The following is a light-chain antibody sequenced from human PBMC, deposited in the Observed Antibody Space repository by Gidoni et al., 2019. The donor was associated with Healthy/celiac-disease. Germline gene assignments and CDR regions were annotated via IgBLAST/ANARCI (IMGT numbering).Light chain of an antibody. J-gene: IGLJ3*02. CDR1: SSNIGAGYD. Sequence: QPVLTQPPSVSGAPAQRVTTSCTGSSSNIGAGYDVHWYQRLPGTAPKLPIHGNSNRPSGVPDRFSGSKSGTSASLAITALQAEDEADYYCQSYDSSLSGSGVFGGGTKLTVL. CDR2: GNS. V-gene: IGLV1-40*01. CDR3: QSYDSSLSGSGV.